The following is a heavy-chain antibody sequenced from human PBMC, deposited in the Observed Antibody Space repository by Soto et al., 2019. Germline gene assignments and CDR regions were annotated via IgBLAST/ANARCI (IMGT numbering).Heavy chain of an antibody. CDR2: IDAGNGNT. Sequence: ASGKVSSKASGYTFTSYAMHWVRLAPAQRHEWRGWIDAGNGNTRYSQKFQGRITITRDSSASTAHMELSTLRSEDTAVYHCVRGAGQYYCSSYLAGWGNVRTVSV. CDR1: GYTFTSYA. V-gene: IGHV1-3*01. CDR3: VRGAGQYYCSSYLAG. J-gene: IGHJ6*03.